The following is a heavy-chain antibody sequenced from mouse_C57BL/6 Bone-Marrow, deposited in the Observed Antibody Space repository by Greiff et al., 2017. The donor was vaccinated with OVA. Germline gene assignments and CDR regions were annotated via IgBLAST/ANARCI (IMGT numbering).Heavy chain of an antibody. CDR3: ARSDGNYPHYYAMDY. Sequence: EVQLVESGGGLVKPGGSLKLSCAASGFTFSSYAMSWVRQTPEKRLEWVATISDGGSYTYYPDNVKGRFTISRDNAKNNLYLQMSHLKSEDTAMYYCARSDGNYPHYYAMDYWGQGTSVTVSS. D-gene: IGHD2-1*01. CDR2: ISDGGSYT. J-gene: IGHJ4*01. V-gene: IGHV5-4*01. CDR1: GFTFSSYA.